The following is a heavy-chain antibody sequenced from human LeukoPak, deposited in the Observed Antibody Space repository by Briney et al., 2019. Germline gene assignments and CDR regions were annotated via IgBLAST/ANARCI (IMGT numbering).Heavy chain of an antibody. Sequence: PGGSLRLSSAASGFTFSSYWMHWVRQAPGKGLVWVSRINSDGSSTSYADSVKGRFTISRDNAKNTLYLQMNSLRAEDTAVYYCARGIAAADIDYWGQGTLVTVSS. CDR3: ARGIAAADIDY. CDR2: INSDGSST. V-gene: IGHV3-74*01. CDR1: GFTFSSYW. D-gene: IGHD6-13*01. J-gene: IGHJ4*02.